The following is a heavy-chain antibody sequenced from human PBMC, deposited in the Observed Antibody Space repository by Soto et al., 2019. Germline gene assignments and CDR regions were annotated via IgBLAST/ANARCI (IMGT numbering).Heavy chain of an antibody. D-gene: IGHD7-27*01. CDR2: IYHSGST. Sequence: SETLSLTCAVSGYSISSGYYWGWIRQPPGKGLEWIGSIYHSGSTYYNPSLKSRVTISLDTSKNQFSLKLSSVTAADTAVYYCARAPGDLLYYFDYWGPGSLVTV. CDR3: ARAPGDLLYYFDY. V-gene: IGHV4-38-2*01. J-gene: IGHJ4*02. CDR1: GYSISSGYY.